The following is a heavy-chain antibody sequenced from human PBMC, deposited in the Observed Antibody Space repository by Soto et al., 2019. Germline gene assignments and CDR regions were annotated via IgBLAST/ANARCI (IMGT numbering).Heavy chain of an antibody. J-gene: IGHJ4*02. CDR3: ARHLHGYTYCPFAY. V-gene: IGHV4-39*01. Sequence: SETRSHTCTGSGGSTSSNSYYWGWFRQPQGKGLEWIGSIYYSGSTYYNPSLKSRVTISVDTSKNQFSLKLSSVTAADTALYYCARHLHGYTYCPFAYWGQGTLVT. D-gene: IGHD5-12*01. CDR2: IYYSGST. CDR1: GGSTSSNSYY.